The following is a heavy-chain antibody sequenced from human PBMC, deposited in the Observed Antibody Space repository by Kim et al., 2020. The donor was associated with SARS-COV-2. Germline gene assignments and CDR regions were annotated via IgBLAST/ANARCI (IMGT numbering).Heavy chain of an antibody. CDR3: ARDENNSGYHSVPAL. CDR1: GFTFSDYH. CDR2: IGSRSRAI. Sequence: GGSLRLSCAAYGFTFSDYHMSWIRQTPGKGLEWISYIGSRSRAIFYADSVKGRFTISRDDDKNLLFLQMSSLRADDTAVYYCARDENNSGYHSVPALWG. V-gene: IGHV3-11*01. J-gene: IGHJ1*01. D-gene: IGHD5-18*01.